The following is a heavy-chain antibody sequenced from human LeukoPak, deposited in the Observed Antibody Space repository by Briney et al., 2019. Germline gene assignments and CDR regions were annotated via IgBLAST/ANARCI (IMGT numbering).Heavy chain of an antibody. D-gene: IGHD2-2*01. J-gene: IGHJ4*02. Sequence: SETLSLTCTVSGGSISRYYWSWIRQPPGKGLEWIGNIYYSGSTYYNPSLKSRVTISVDTSKNQFSLKLSSVTAADTAVYYCARVTMLCFDYWGQGTLVTVSS. CDR1: GGSISRYY. V-gene: IGHV4-59*08. CDR2: IYYSGST. CDR3: ARVTMLCFDY.